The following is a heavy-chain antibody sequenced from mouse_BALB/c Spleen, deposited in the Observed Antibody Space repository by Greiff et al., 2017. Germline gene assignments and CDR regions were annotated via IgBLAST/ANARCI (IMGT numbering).Heavy chain of an antibody. J-gene: IGHJ2*01. CDR3: ARHGYYYGSSYFDY. D-gene: IGHD1-1*01. Sequence: EVKVVESGGGLVKPGGSLKLSCAASGFAFSSYDMSWVRQTPEKRLEWVAYISSGGGSTYYPDTVKGRFTISRDNAKNTLYLQMSSLKSEDTAMYYCARHGYYYGSSYFDYWGQGTTLTVSS. V-gene: IGHV5-12-1*01. CDR2: ISSGGGST. CDR1: GFAFSSYD.